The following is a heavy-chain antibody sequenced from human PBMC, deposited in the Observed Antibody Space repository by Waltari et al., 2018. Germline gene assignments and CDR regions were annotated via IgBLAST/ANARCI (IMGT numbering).Heavy chain of an antibody. V-gene: IGHV1-69*11. CDR1: GGTFSSYA. CDR2: IIPVRGRE. CDR3: ARGADYWYFDL. J-gene: IGHJ2*01. Sequence: QVQLVQSGAEVKKPGSSVKVSCKASGGTFSSYAISWVRQAPGQGLEWSGGIIPVRGRENYAEKFLSRVTNTADESASTACMELSSLRSEDTAVYCCARGADYWYFDLWGRGTLVTVSS.